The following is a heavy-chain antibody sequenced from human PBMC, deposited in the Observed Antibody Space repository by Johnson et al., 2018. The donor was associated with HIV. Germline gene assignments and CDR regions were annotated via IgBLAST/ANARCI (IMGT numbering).Heavy chain of an antibody. V-gene: IGHV3-33*06. CDR1: GFTFRDYY. CDR2: IWYDGSNK. J-gene: IGHJ3*02. CDR3: VKGIDSSSWYAFDI. Sequence: QVQLVESGGGLVKPGGSLRLSCAASGFTFRDYYMSWIRQAPGKGLEWVAVIWYDGSNKYYADSVKGRFTISRDNSKNTLYLQMNSLRAEDTAVYYCVKGIDSSSWYAFDIWGQGTMVTVSS. D-gene: IGHD6-13*01.